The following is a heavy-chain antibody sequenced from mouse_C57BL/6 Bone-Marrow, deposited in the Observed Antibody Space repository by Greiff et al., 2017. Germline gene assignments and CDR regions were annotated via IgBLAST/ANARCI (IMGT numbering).Heavy chain of an antibody. V-gene: IGHV1-19*01. Sequence: VQLQQSGPVLVKPGASVKMSCKASGYTFTDYYMNWVKQSHGKSLEWIGVINPYNGGTSYNQKFKGKATLTVDKSSSTAYMELNSLTSEDSAVYYGAHYYGSAWFADWGKGTLVTVSA. J-gene: IGHJ3*01. D-gene: IGHD1-1*01. CDR1: GYTFTDYY. CDR3: AHYYGSAWFAD. CDR2: INPYNGGT.